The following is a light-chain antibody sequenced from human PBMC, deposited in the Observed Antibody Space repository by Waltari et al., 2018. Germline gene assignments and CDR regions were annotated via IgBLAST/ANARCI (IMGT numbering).Light chain of an antibody. J-gene: IGKJ1*01. CDR2: AAS. V-gene: IGKV1-27*01. CDR3: QKYNSARGWT. CDR1: QGISNY. Sequence: DIQMTQSPSSLSASVGDRVTITCRASQGISNYLAWYQQKPGKVPKLLIYAASTLQSGVPSRFSGSGSGTDFTLTISSLQPEDVATYCCQKYNSARGWTFGQGTKVEIK.